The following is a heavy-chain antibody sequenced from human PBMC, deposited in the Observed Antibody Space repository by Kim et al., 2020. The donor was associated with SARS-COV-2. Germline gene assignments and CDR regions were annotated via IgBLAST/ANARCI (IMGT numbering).Heavy chain of an antibody. J-gene: IGHJ5*01. V-gene: IGHV3-48*02. D-gene: IGHD1-1*01. Sequence: HYADYGEGRFTLSRDKAKSALYLQMNSLRDEDTAVYYCARGGNNWNALDSWGQGTLVTVSS. CDR3: ARGGNNWNALDS.